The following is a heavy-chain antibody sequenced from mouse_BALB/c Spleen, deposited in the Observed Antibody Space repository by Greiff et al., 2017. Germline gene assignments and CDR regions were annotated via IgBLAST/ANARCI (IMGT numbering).Heavy chain of an antibody. CDR3: ANYDYAWFAY. V-gene: IGHV3-6*02. J-gene: IGHJ3*01. CDR1: GYSITSGYY. CDR2: ISYDGSN. Sequence: EVQLQESGPGLVKPSQSLSLTCSVTGYSITSGYYWNWIRQFPGNKLEWMGYISYDGSNNYNPSLKNRISITRDTSKNQFFLKLNSVTTEDTATYYCANYDYAWFAYWGQGTLVTVSA. D-gene: IGHD2-4*01.